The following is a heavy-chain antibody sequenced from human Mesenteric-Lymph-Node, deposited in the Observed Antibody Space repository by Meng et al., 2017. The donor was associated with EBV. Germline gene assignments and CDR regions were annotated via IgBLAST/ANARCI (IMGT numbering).Heavy chain of an antibody. CDR3: ARGDSNFDY. CDR2: IYQSGST. Sequence: WGPGLVQHPVILALTCAVLGDSISSVTYWWRWARQSPGKGLGCIGEIYQSGSTNYNPSLKSRVTMSVDKSKNQFSLKLTSVTAADTAIYYCARGDSNFDYWGQGTLVTVSS. CDR1: GDSISSVTYW. J-gene: IGHJ4*02. V-gene: IGHV4-4*03.